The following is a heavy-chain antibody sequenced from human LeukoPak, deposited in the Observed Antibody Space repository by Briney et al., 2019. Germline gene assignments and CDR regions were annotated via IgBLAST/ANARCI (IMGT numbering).Heavy chain of an antibody. CDR3: AKDGLRPLIGTPFDY. V-gene: IGHV3-11*01. D-gene: IGHD1-14*01. CDR2: MSNSGNTI. J-gene: IGHJ4*02. CDR1: GFIFRDYY. Sequence: GGSLRLSCIASGFIFRDYYMSWIRQAPGKGLECVSYMSNSGNTIHYADSVKGRFTISRDNSKNTLYLQMNSLRAEDTAVYYCAKDGLRPLIGTPFDYWGQGTLVTVSS.